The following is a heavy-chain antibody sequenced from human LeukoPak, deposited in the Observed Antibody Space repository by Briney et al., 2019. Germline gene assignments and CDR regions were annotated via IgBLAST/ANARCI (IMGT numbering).Heavy chain of an antibody. D-gene: IGHD3-22*01. V-gene: IGHV3-21*01. CDR1: GFTFSSYS. Sequence: GGPLRLSCAASGFTFSSYSMNWVRQAPGKGLEWVSSISSSSSYIYYADSVKGRFTISRDNAKNSLYLQMNSLRAEDTAVYYCARGFDSSGYPPGCFQHWGQGTLVTVSS. CDR2: ISSSSSYI. J-gene: IGHJ1*01. CDR3: ARGFDSSGYPPGCFQH.